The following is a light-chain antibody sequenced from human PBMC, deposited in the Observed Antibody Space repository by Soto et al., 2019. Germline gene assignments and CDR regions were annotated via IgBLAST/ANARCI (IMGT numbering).Light chain of an antibody. V-gene: IGLV1-51*01. CDR1: SSNIGNNY. Sequence: QSALTQPPSVSAAPGQKVTISCSGSSSNIGNNYVAWYQQLPGTAPKLLIYDNNKRPSGIPDQFSGSRSGTSATLGITGLETGDEADYYCGTWDSSLSAGVFGGGTKLTVL. J-gene: IGLJ3*02. CDR3: GTWDSSLSAGV. CDR2: DNN.